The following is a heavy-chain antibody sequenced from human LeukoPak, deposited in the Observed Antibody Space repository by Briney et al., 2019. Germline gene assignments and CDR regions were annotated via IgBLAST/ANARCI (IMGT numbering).Heavy chain of an antibody. D-gene: IGHD3-16*02. Sequence: ASVKVSCKASGYTSTNFDINWVRQATGQGLEWMGWMRPKNGNTGYAQKLQGRVTMTTDTSTSTAYMELRSLRSDDTAVYYCARDRRGYVWGSYRTDAFDIWGQGTMVTVSS. CDR2: MRPKNGNT. CDR3: ARDRRGYVWGSYRTDAFDI. J-gene: IGHJ3*02. V-gene: IGHV1-18*01. CDR1: GYTSTNFD.